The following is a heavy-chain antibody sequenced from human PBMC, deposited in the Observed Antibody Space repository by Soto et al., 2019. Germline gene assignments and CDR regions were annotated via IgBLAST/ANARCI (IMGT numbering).Heavy chain of an antibody. CDR1: GGSISSGDYY. CDR3: ARVPGDYDPYYYYGMDV. Sequence: PSETLSLTXTVSGGSISSGDYYWSWIRQPPGKGLEWIGYIYYSGSTYYNPSLKSRVTISVDTSKNQFSLKLSSVTAADTAVYYCARVPGDYDPYYYYGMDVWGQGTTV. D-gene: IGHD4-17*01. CDR2: IYYSGST. V-gene: IGHV4-30-4*01. J-gene: IGHJ6*02.